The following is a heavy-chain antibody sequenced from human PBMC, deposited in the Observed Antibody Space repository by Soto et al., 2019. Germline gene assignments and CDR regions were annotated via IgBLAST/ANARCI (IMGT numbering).Heavy chain of an antibody. D-gene: IGHD3-10*01. CDR2: TYYRSKWYN. J-gene: IGHJ4*02. V-gene: IGHV6-1*01. Sequence: SQTLSLTCGISGDSVSSNSAAWNWIRQSPSRGLEWLGRTYYRSKWYNDYAVSVKGRITINPDTSTNKFSLHLRSVTPEDAAVYYCVRDVGFDFDYWGQGALVTVSS. CDR1: GDSVSSNSAA. CDR3: VRDVGFDFDY.